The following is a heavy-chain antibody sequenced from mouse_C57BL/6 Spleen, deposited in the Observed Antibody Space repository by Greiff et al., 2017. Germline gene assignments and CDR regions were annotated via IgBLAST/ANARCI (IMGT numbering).Heavy chain of an antibody. CDR1: GYTFTSYW. J-gene: IGHJ2*01. CDR2: IDPSDSYT. V-gene: IGHV1-69*01. Sequence: QVQLQQPGAELVMPGASVKLSCKASGYTFTSYWMHWVKQRPGQGLEWIGEIDPSDSYTNYNQKFKGKSTLTVDKSSSTAYMQLSSLTSEDSAVYYCARSVVAYYFDYGGQGTTLTVSS. D-gene: IGHD1-1*01. CDR3: ARSVVAYYFDY.